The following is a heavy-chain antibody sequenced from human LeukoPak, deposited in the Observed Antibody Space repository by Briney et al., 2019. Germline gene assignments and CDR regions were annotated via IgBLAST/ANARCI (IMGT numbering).Heavy chain of an antibody. CDR1: GGSISSYY. CDR2: IYYSGST. D-gene: IGHD4-23*01. V-gene: IGHV4-59*08. J-gene: IGHJ4*02. Sequence: PSETLSLTCTVSGGSISSYYWTWIRQPPGKGLGWIGYIYYSGSTNYNPSLKSRVTISVDTSKNQFSLKLSSVTAADTAVYYCARQGRGYGGNSDYWGQGTLVTVSS. CDR3: ARQGRGYGGNSDY.